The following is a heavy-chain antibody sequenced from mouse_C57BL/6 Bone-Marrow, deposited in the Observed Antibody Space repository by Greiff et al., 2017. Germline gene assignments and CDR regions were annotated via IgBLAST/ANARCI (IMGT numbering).Heavy chain of an antibody. J-gene: IGHJ2*01. CDR1: GYAFTNYL. CDR3: ARRGGWLLRLYFDY. CDR2: INPGSGGT. V-gene: IGHV1-54*01. D-gene: IGHD2-3*01. Sequence: QVQLQQSGAELVRPGTSVKVSCKASGYAFTNYLIEWVKQRPGQGLEWIGVINPGSGGTNYNEKFKGKATLTADKSSSTAYMQLSSLTSEDSAVYFCARRGGWLLRLYFDYWGQGTTLTVSS.